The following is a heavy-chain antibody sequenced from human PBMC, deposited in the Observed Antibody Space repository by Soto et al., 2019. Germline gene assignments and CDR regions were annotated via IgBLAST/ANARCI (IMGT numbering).Heavy chain of an antibody. CDR1: GGSISSYY. V-gene: IGHV4-59*01. D-gene: IGHD2-15*01. J-gene: IGHJ4*02. Sequence: SETLSLTCTVSGGSISSYYWSWIRQPPGKGLEWIGYIYYSGSTNYNPSLKSRVTISVDTSKNQFSLKLSSVTAADTAVYYCSTHVSYCSGGSCYSDHAPYYFDYWGQGTLVTVSS. CDR2: IYYSGST. CDR3: STHVSYCSGGSCYSDHAPYYFDY.